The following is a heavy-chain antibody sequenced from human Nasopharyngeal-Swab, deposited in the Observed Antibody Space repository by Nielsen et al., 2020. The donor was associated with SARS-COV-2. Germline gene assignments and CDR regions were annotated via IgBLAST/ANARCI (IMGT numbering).Heavy chain of an antibody. CDR3: ARSWVGRLALDY. V-gene: IGHV2-70*18. Sequence: TLSLTCTVSGGSISSYYWSWIRQPPGKALEWLALIDWDDDKYYSTSLKTRLTISKDTSKNQVVLTMTNMDPVDTATYYCARSWVGRLALDYWGQGTLVTVSS. J-gene: IGHJ4*02. CDR1: GGSISSYYW. D-gene: IGHD1-26*01. CDR2: IDWDDDK.